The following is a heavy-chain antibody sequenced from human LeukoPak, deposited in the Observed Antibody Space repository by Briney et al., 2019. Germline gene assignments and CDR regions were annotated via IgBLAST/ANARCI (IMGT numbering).Heavy chain of an antibody. J-gene: IGHJ4*02. CDR3: ARGVVYPTWSGPHWSDY. CDR1: GFTFSSYW. CDR2: IKQDASQE. D-gene: IGHD3-3*01. V-gene: IGHV3-7*01. Sequence: GGSLRLSCAASGFTFSSYWMSWVRQAPGKGPEWVAHIKQDASQEYHVDSVKGRFTISRDNAKNSLYLQMNSLRAEDTAVYYCARGVVYPTWSGPHWSDYWGQGTLVTVSS.